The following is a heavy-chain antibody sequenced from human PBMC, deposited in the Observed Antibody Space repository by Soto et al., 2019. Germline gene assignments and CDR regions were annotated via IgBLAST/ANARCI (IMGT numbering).Heavy chain of an antibody. J-gene: IGHJ4*01. CDR2: MSYDGTNT. CDR1: GFMFSAYA. D-gene: IGHD6-19*01. Sequence: GGSLRLSCTASGFMFSAYAMLWVRQAPGKGLEWVAAMSYDGTNTYYADSVKGRFTISRDNSKNTLFLQMSSLTADDSAVYYCARDPSPYTSGWYGIDFWGLGTLVTVSS. CDR3: ARDPSPYTSGWYGIDF. V-gene: IGHV3-30-3*01.